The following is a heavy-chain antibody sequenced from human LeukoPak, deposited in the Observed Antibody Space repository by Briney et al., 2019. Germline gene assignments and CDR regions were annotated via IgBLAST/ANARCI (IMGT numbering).Heavy chain of an antibody. CDR3: ARAGGSYSLHAFDI. Sequence: GGSLRLSCAASGFTFDDYAMHWVRHAPGKGLEWVSGINWNGGSTGYADSVKGRFTISRDNAKNSLYLQMNSLRAEDTALYYCARAGGSYSLHAFDIWGQGTMVTVSS. D-gene: IGHD1-26*01. J-gene: IGHJ3*02. CDR1: GFTFDDYA. V-gene: IGHV3-20*04. CDR2: INWNGGST.